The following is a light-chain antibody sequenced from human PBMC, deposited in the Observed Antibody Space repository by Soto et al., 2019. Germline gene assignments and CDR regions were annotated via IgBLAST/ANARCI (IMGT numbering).Light chain of an antibody. CDR3: QQYNSYWT. Sequence: DIQMTQSPSTLSASVGDRVTITCRASQSISSWLAWYQQKPGKAPKLLIYKVSRLESGDPSRFSGSGSGTEFTLTISSLQPDDFATYYCQQYNSYWTFGQGTKVEIK. V-gene: IGKV1-5*03. CDR2: KVS. J-gene: IGKJ1*01. CDR1: QSISSW.